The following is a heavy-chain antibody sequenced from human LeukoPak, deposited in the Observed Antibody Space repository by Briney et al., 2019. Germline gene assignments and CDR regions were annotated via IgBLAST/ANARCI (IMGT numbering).Heavy chain of an antibody. Sequence: PSETLSLTCTVSGGSISSYYWSWIRQPPGKGLEWIGYIYYSGSTNYNPSLKSRVTISVDTSKNQFSLKLSSVTAADTAVYYCARGLGYSSSWGNNWFDPWGQGTLVTVSS. CDR1: GGSISSYY. J-gene: IGHJ5*02. D-gene: IGHD6-13*01. CDR3: ARGLGYSSSWGNNWFDP. CDR2: IYYSGST. V-gene: IGHV4-59*01.